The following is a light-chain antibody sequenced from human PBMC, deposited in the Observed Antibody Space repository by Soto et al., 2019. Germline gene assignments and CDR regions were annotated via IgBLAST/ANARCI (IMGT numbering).Light chain of an antibody. CDR3: QQYGNSPPWT. V-gene: IGKV3-20*01. Sequence: EIVLTQSPGTLSLSPGERATLSCRASQSVSSSYLAWYQQKPGQAPRLLIYGSSSRATGITDRFSGSGSGTNFTLTIIRLQPEDFAVYYCQQYGNSPPWTFGQGTKVEIK. CDR2: GSS. J-gene: IGKJ1*01. CDR1: QSVSSSY.